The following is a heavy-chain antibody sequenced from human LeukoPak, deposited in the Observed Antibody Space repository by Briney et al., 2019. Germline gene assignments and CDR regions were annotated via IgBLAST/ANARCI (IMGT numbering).Heavy chain of an antibody. CDR2: IYTSGST. J-gene: IGHJ4*02. CDR3: VTFQTTPDY. CDR1: GGAISSYY. V-gene: IGHV4-4*07. D-gene: IGHD4-11*01. Sequence: SETLSLTCTVSGGAISSYYWSWIRQPAGQGLEWIGRIYTSGSTNYNPSLKSRVTMAVDTSKNQFSLKLSSVTAANTAVYYCVTFQTTPDYWGQGTLVTVSS.